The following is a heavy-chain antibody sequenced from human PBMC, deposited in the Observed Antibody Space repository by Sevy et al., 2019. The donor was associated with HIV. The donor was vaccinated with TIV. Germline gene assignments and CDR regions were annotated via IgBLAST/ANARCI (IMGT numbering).Heavy chain of an antibody. Sequence: GGSLRLSCAASRFTFSTYDIHWVRQAPGKGLEWVAVISHDGSYKYYTDSVKGRFTISRDDSKNNAYLQMNSLRADDSGVYYCAKGQGYDYIWGNERSEYYFDSWGLGTLVTVSS. CDR2: ISHDGSYK. CDR1: RFTFSTYD. J-gene: IGHJ4*02. CDR3: AKGQGYDYIWGNERSEYYFDS. V-gene: IGHV3-30*18. D-gene: IGHD3-16*01.